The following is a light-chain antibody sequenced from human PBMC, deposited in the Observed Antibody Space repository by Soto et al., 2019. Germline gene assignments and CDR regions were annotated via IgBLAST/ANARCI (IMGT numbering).Light chain of an antibody. V-gene: IGLV2-14*01. CDR1: SSDVGGYNS. J-gene: IGLJ2*01. CDR3: RSYAAGSTLV. CDR2: DVS. Sequence: QSALTQPASVSGSPGQSITISCTGTSSDVGGYNSVSWYQQHPGKAPELLIYDVSDRPSGISNRFSGSKSGNTASLTISGLQAEDEADYYCRSYAAGSTLVFGGGTKVTVL.